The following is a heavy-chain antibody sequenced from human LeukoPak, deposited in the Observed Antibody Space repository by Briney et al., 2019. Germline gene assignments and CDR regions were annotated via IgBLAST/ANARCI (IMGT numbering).Heavy chain of an antibody. J-gene: IGHJ4*02. CDR2: IRFDGGKE. D-gene: IGHD3-22*01. V-gene: IGHV3-30*02. CDR1: DFTFSTYG. Sequence: GGSLRLSCTASDFTFSTYGMHWVRQAPGKGLEWVAFIRFDGGKEFYADSVRGRFTVSRDNSRKTLYLQMNSLRAEDTAMYYCATSGGTYYYDSSGLAYWGQGTLVTVSS. CDR3: ATSGGTYYYDSSGLAY.